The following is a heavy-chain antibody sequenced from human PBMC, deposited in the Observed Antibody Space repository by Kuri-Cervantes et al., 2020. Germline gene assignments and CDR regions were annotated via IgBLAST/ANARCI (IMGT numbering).Heavy chain of an antibody. CDR1: GFTFSSSG. CDR3: ARGDPDFDY. Sequence: GESLKISCAASGFTFSSSGMYWVRQAPGKGLEWVAVIWYDGSNKYYAESVKGRFTISRDNSKNTLYLQMNSLRAEDTAVYYCARGDPDFDYWGQGTLVTVSS. V-gene: IGHV3-33*01. J-gene: IGHJ4*02. CDR2: IWYDGSNK.